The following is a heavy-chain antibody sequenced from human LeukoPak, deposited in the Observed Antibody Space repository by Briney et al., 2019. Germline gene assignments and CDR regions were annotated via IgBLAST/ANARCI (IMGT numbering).Heavy chain of an antibody. Sequence: SETLPLTCTVSGDSINDYYWSWIRQPPGNRLEWIGWIYYSGSTMYSPSLESRVTISLDTSRTQFSLDLNSVTAADTAVYYCARHAGFGSGYYHDAFDIWGQGSMVIVSS. J-gene: IGHJ3*02. CDR2: IYYSGST. D-gene: IGHD3-22*01. CDR1: GDSINDYY. V-gene: IGHV4-59*08. CDR3: ARHAGFGSGYYHDAFDI.